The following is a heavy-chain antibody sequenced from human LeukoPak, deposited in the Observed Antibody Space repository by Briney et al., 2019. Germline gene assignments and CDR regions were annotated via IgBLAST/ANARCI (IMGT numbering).Heavy chain of an antibody. Sequence: PGRSLRLSCAASGFTLDDYAMHWVRHAPGKGLEWVSGISWNSGSIGYADSVKGRFTISRDNAKNSLYLQMNSLRAEDTALYYCAKSITIFGVATRYYYYGMDVWGQGTTVTVSS. J-gene: IGHJ6*02. D-gene: IGHD3-3*01. CDR3: AKSITIFGVATRYYYYGMDV. CDR1: GFTLDDYA. V-gene: IGHV3-9*01. CDR2: ISWNSGSI.